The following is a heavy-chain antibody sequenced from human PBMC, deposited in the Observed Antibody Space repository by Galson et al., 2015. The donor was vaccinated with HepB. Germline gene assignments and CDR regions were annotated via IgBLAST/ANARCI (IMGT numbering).Heavy chain of an antibody. D-gene: IGHD3-10*01. V-gene: IGHV1-3*01. CDR3: ARGKSRGLLWFGERISLGFDY. Sequence: SVKVSCKASGYTFTSYAMHWVRQAPGQRLEWMGWINAGNGNTKYSQKFQGRVTITRDTSASTAYMEPSSLRSEDTAVYYCARGKSRGLLWFGERISLGFDYWGQGTLVTVSS. J-gene: IGHJ4*02. CDR2: INAGNGNT. CDR1: GYTFTSYA.